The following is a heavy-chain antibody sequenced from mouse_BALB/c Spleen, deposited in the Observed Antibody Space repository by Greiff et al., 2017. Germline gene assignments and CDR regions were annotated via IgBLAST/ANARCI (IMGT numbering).Heavy chain of an antibody. CDR3: ARGTTGFAY. V-gene: IGHV5-6-3*01. D-gene: IGHD1-1*01. CDR1: GFTFSSYG. Sequence: EVKVEESGGGLVQPGGSLKLSCAASGFTFSSYGMSWVRQTPDKRLELVATINSNGGSTYYPDSVKGRFTISRDNAKNTLYLQMSSLKSEDTAMYYCARGTTGFAYWGQGTLVTVSA. CDR2: INSNGGST. J-gene: IGHJ3*01.